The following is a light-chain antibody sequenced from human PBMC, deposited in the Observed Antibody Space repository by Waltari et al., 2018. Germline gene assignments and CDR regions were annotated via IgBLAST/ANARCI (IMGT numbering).Light chain of an antibody. V-gene: IGLV2-23*01. CDR2: EAY. CDR1: GSAVGCSNV. Sequence: QSALAQPASVSGSPGPSVPISCTGSGSAVGCSNVVPWYQPHPGKAPKLMIYEAYKRPSGVSNRFSGSKSGNTASLTISGLQTDDEAEYYCCTYAGSSTWVFGGGTKLTVL. J-gene: IGLJ3*02. CDR3: CTYAGSSTWV.